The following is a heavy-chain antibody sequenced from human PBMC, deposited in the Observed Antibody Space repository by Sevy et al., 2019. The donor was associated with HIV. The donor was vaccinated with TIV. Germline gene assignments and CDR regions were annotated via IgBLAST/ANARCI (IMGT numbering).Heavy chain of an antibody. D-gene: IGHD3-10*01. CDR2: IYRSGST. CDR3: ARGFDTPRGFDP. Sequence: SETLSLTCGVSAGSISSSNWWHWVRQPPGKGLEWIGEIYRSGSTNYNPSLKSRVTISVDSSKNQFSLQLNSVTAADTAVYYCARGFDTPRGFDPWGQGTLVTVSS. J-gene: IGHJ5*02. V-gene: IGHV4-4*02. CDR1: AGSISSSNW.